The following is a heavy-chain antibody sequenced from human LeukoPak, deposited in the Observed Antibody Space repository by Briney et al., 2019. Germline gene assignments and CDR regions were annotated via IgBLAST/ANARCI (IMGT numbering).Heavy chain of an antibody. D-gene: IGHD2-2*01. J-gene: IGHJ4*02. Sequence: PGGSLRLSCAASGFTFSSYPMTWVRQAPGKGLEWVSLIGGSGGSTYYAHSVKGRFTISRDDSKNTLYLQMNSLRADDTAIYHCAYAFDYWGQGTLVRVS. CDR2: IGGSGGST. V-gene: IGHV3-23*01. CDR1: GFTFSSYP. CDR3: AYAFDY.